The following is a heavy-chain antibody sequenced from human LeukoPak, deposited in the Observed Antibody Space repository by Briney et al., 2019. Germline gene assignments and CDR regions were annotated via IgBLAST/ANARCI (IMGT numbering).Heavy chain of an antibody. J-gene: IGHJ4*02. CDR2: IYYSGST. D-gene: IGHD5-18*01. CDR3: ARAIPPIYIAMASYYFDY. CDR1: GGSISSYY. Sequence: PSETLSLTCTVSGGSISSYYWSWIRQPPGKGLEWIGYIYYSGSTNYNPSLKSRVTISVDTSKNQFSLKLSSVTAADTAVYYCARAIPPIYIAMASYYFDYWGQGTLVTVSS. V-gene: IGHV4-59*01.